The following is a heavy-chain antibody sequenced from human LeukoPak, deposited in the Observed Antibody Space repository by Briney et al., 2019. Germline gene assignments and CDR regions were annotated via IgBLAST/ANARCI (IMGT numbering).Heavy chain of an antibody. V-gene: IGHV3-30*18. Sequence: GGSLRLSCAASGFXFSGYGMHWVRQAPGKGLEWVAVISYDGSNKYYADSVKGRFTISRDNSKNTLYLQMNSLRAEDTAVYYCAKETPEDYGDPAFGYWGQGTLVTVSS. D-gene: IGHD4-17*01. CDR3: AKETPEDYGDPAFGY. J-gene: IGHJ4*02. CDR2: ISYDGSNK. CDR1: GFXFSGYG.